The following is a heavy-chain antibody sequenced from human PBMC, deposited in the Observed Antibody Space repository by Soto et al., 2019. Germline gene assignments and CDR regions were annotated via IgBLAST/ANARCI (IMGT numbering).Heavy chain of an antibody. D-gene: IGHD6-13*01. CDR3: ARNRAAAGTGWNDVSDY. J-gene: IGHJ4*02. Sequence: GASVKVSCKASGYTFTSYGISWVRQAPGQGLEWMGWISAYNGNTNYAQKLQGRVTMTTDTSTSTAYMELRSLRSDDTAVYYCARNRAAAGTGWNDVSDYWGQGTLVTVSS. CDR1: GYTFTSYG. V-gene: IGHV1-18*01. CDR2: ISAYNGNT.